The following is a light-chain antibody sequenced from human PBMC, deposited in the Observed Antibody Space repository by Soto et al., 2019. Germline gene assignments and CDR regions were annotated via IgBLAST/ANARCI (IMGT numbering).Light chain of an antibody. CDR1: QSVASSH. Sequence: EIVLTQSPGTLSLSPGERATLSCRASQSVASSHLAWYRQKPGQTPRLLIYDASSRAIGIPDRINGSGSGTDFTLTISRREPEGVAVYYCQQYGSAPFTFGPGTKVDIK. CDR2: DAS. J-gene: IGKJ3*01. CDR3: QQYGSAPFT. V-gene: IGKV3-20*01.